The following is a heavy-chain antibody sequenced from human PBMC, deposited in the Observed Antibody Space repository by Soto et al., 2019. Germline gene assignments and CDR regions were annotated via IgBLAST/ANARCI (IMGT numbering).Heavy chain of an antibody. CDR1: GFIFSDYE. CDR2: IGKSGYPI. CDR3: AREEPHPAPLVF. J-gene: IGHJ4*02. V-gene: IGHV3-48*03. Sequence: GGSLRLSCAASGFIFSDYEMNWVRQAPGKGLEWVSFIGKSGYPIYYTDSVRGRFTVSRDNSMSTIYLQMDSLETDDTAAYFCAREEPHPAPLVFWGQGTQVTVSS.